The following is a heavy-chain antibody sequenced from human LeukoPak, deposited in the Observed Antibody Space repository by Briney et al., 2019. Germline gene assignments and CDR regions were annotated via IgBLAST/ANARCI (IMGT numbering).Heavy chain of an antibody. Sequence: GASVKVSCKASGGTFSSYAISWVRRAPGQGLEWMGGIIPIFGTANYAQKFQGRVTITADESTSTAYMELSSLRSEDTAVYYCARDLEYGGNSADFDYWGQGTLVTVSS. CDR3: ARDLEYGGNSADFDY. CDR2: IIPIFGTA. J-gene: IGHJ4*02. CDR1: GGTFSSYA. V-gene: IGHV1-69*13. D-gene: IGHD4-23*01.